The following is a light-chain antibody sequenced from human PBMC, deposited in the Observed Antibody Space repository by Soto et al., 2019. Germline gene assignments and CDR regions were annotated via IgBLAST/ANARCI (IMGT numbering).Light chain of an antibody. Sequence: IRMPQSPSSLSASTGATFPITGRARQDICNLLAWYQQKPGEAPKVLIYHASFLEGGVPSRFSGSGSGTDFTLTISYLQSEDFASYYCQHYHSYPITFGQGTRLEIK. J-gene: IGKJ5*01. V-gene: IGKV1-8*01. CDR1: QDICNL. CDR2: HAS. CDR3: QHYHSYPIT.